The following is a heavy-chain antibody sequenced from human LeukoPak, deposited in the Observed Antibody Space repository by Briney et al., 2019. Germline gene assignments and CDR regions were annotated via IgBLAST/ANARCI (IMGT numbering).Heavy chain of an antibody. Sequence: SETLSLTCTVSGYSISSGYYWGWIRQPPGKGLEWIGSIYHSGSTYYNPSLKSRVTIPVDTSKNQFSLKLSSVTAADTAVYYCARVVVPAGGGVVDHWGQGTLVTVSS. V-gene: IGHV4-38-2*02. J-gene: IGHJ4*02. CDR1: GYSISSGYY. CDR3: ARVVVPAGGGVVDH. D-gene: IGHD3-16*01. CDR2: IYHSGST.